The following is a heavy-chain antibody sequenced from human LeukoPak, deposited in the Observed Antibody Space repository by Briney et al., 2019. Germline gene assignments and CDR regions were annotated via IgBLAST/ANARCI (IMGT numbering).Heavy chain of an antibody. CDR1: GYTFTNYY. D-gene: IGHD2-2*02. CDR2: INPNSGGT. J-gene: IGHJ6*03. Sequence: ASVKVSCKASGYTFTNYYIHWVRRAPGQGLEWMGWINPNSGGTNHPQKFQGRVTMTRDTSISTAYMELSRLRSDDTAVYYFARGGIPIHYYYMDVWGKGTTVTISS. V-gene: IGHV1-2*02. CDR3: ARGGIPIHYYYMDV.